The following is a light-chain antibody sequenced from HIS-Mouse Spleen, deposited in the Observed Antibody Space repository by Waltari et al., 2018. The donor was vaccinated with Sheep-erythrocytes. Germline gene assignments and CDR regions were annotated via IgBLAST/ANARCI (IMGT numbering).Light chain of an antibody. V-gene: IGLV2-11*01. CDR1: SSDVGGYNY. Sequence: QSALTQPRSVSGSPGQSVPIPCPGTSSDVGGYNYASWSQQHPGKAPKLMIYDVSKRPSGVPDRFSGSKSGNTASLTISGLQAEDEADYYCCSYAGSYTWVFGGGTKLTVL. J-gene: IGLJ3*02. CDR3: CSYAGSYTWV. CDR2: DVS.